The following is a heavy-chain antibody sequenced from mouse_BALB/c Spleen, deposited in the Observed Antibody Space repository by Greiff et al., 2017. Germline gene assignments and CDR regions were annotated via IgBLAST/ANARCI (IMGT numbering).Heavy chain of an antibody. CDR2: ISSGGSYT. V-gene: IGHV5-6-4*01. J-gene: IGHJ2*01. CDR1: GFTFSSYT. D-gene: IGHD2-4*01. Sequence: DVKLVESGGGLVKPGGSLKLSCAASGFTFSSYTMSWVRQTPEKRLEWVATISSGGSYTYYPDSVKGRFTISRDNAKNTLYLQMSSLKSEDTAMYYCTRGYDYDEGLDYWGQGTTLTVSS. CDR3: TRGYDYDEGLDY.